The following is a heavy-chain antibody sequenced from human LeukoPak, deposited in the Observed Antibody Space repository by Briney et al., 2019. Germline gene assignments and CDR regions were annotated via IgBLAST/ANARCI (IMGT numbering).Heavy chain of an antibody. J-gene: IGHJ4*02. CDR1: GYTFTSYD. Sequence: ASVKVSCKASGYTFTSYDINWVRQATGQGLEWMGWMNPNSGNTGYAQKFQGRVTITRNTSISTAYMELSSLRSEDTAVYYCARGRVGAIPFDYWGQGTLVTVSS. CDR3: ARGRVGAIPFDY. V-gene: IGHV1-8*03. D-gene: IGHD1-26*01. CDR2: MNPNSGNT.